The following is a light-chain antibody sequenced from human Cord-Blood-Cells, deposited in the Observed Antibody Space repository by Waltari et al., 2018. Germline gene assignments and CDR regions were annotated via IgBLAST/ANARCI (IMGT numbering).Light chain of an antibody. Sequence: DLQMTQSPSTLSASVGDRVTITCRASQSISSWLAWYQQKPGKAPKLLIYKASSLESGVPSRFSGSGSGTEFTLTISSLQPDDFATYYCLKTFGQGTKVEIK. V-gene: IGKV1-5*03. CDR2: KAS. CDR1: QSISSW. J-gene: IGKJ1*01. CDR3: LKT.